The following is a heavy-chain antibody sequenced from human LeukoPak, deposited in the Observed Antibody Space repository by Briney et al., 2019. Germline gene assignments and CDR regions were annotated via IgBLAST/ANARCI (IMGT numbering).Heavy chain of an antibody. D-gene: IGHD6-19*01. CDR3: ARDLRRGYSSGRYSWGTGSSNDY. CDR2: ISGYNGNT. Sequence: ASVKVSCKASGYTFTSYGISWVRQAPGQGLEWMGWISGYNGNTNYAQQKLQGRVTMTTDTSTSTAYMELRSLRSDDTAVYYCARDLRRGYSSGRYSWGTGSSNDYWGQGTLVTVSS. V-gene: IGHV1-18*01. CDR1: GYTFTSYG. J-gene: IGHJ4*02.